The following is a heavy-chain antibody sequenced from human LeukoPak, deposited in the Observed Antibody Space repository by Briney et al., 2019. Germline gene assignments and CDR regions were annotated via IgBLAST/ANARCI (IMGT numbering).Heavy chain of an antibody. Sequence: GGSLRLYCAASGFTFSSYAMSWVRQAPGRGLEWVSTISGSGGSTYYADSVKGRFTISRDNSKNTLYLQMNSLRAEDTAVYYCAKGSGLTGTFFDYWGQGTLVTVSS. CDR1: GFTFSSYA. D-gene: IGHD7-27*01. J-gene: IGHJ4*02. V-gene: IGHV3-23*01. CDR3: AKGSGLTGTFFDY. CDR2: ISGSGGST.